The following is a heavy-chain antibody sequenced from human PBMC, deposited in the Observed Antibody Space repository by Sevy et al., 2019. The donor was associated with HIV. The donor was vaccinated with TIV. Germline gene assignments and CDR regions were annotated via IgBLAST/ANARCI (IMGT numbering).Heavy chain of an antibody. CDR3: TRGSGGQSIFDY. D-gene: IGHD3-16*01. CDR2: IKSKAQGGTI. CDR1: GFTFGDYA. Sequence: GGSLRLSCTTSGFTFGDYAMNWVRQAPGKGLEWVAFIKSKAQGGTIGHAASVKGRFTISRDDSKSIAYLEMNNLKIEDSAVYYCTRGSGGQSIFDYWGQGTLVTVSS. V-gene: IGHV3-49*04. J-gene: IGHJ4*02.